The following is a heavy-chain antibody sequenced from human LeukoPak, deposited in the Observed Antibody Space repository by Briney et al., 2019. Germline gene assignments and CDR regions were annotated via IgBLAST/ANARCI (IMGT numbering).Heavy chain of an antibody. V-gene: IGHV5-51*01. CDR1: GYSFSSYW. Sequence: GESLQISCKGSGYSFSSYWIGWVRQMPGKGLEWMGIIYPGDPDTRYSPSFQGQVTISADKSISTAYLQWSSLKASDTAMYYCARHTPSSSGRILDYWGQGTLVTVSS. CDR3: ARHTPSSSGRILDY. J-gene: IGHJ4*02. D-gene: IGHD6-19*01. CDR2: IYPGDPDT.